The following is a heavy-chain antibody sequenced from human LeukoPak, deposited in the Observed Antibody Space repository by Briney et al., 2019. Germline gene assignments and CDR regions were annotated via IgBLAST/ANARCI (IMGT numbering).Heavy chain of an antibody. J-gene: IGHJ5*02. D-gene: IGHD2-2*01. CDR1: GFTFSSYS. V-gene: IGHV3-21*01. CDR2: ISSSSSYI. Sequence: GGSLRLSCAASGFTFSSYSMNWVRQAPGKGLEWVSSISSSSSYIYYADSVKGRFTISRDNAKTSLYLQMNSLRAEDTAVYYCARDIEDIVVVPAAQGTGFDPWGQGTLVTVSS. CDR3: ARDIEDIVVVPAAQGTGFDP.